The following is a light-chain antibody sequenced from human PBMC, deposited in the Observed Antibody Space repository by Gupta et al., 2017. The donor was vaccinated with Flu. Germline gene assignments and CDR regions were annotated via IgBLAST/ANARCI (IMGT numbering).Light chain of an antibody. CDR1: QSVSTY. Sequence: EIELTQSPATLSLSPGERATLSCRASQSVSTYLAWYQKKPGQAPRLLIYDASNRDTGIPARFSVSGYGKDFTLTISSREQEDFAVYYCQKRSNWPPYTFGQGTMLDIK. CDR2: DAS. CDR3: QKRSNWPPYT. V-gene: IGKV3-11*01. J-gene: IGKJ2*01.